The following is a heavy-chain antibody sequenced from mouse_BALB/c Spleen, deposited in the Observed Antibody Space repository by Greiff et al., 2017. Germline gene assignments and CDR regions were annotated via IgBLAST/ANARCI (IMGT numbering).Heavy chain of an antibody. Sequence: VQLQQSGAELARPGASVKLSCKASGYTFTSYWMQWVKQRPGQGLEWIGAIYPGDGDTRYTQKFKGKATLTADKSSSTAYMQLSSLASEDSAVYYCARRDWEGFDYWGQGTTLTVSS. D-gene: IGHD4-1*01. J-gene: IGHJ2*01. CDR1: GYTFTSYW. CDR3: ARRDWEGFDY. CDR2: IYPGDGDT. V-gene: IGHV1-87*01.